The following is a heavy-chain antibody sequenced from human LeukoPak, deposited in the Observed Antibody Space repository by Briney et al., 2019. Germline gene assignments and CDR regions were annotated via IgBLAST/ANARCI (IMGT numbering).Heavy chain of an antibody. CDR3: ARAAVVAATLDY. V-gene: IGHV4-31*03. D-gene: IGHD2-15*01. CDR2: IYYSGST. CDR1: GCSISSGGYY. J-gene: IGHJ4*02. Sequence: PSEPLSLPCTVSGCSISSGGYYWSWIRQHPGKGLEWIGYIYYSGSTYYNPSLKSRVTISVDTSKNQFSLKLSSVTAADTAVYYCARAAVVAATLDYWGQGTLVTVSS.